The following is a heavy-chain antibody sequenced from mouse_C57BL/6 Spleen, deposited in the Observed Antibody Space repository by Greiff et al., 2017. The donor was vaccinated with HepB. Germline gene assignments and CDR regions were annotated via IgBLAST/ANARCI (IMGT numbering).Heavy chain of an antibody. CDR1: GYTFTSYW. CDR2: IDPSDSYT. V-gene: IGHV1-50*01. Sequence: QVQLQQPGAELVKPGASVKLSCKASGYTFTSYWMQWVKQRPGQGLVWIGEIDPSDSYTNYNQKFKGKATLTVDTSSSTAYMQLSSLTSEDSAVYYCARKDYDYDVPAYWGQGTLVTVSA. D-gene: IGHD2-4*01. CDR3: ARKDYDYDVPAY. J-gene: IGHJ3*01.